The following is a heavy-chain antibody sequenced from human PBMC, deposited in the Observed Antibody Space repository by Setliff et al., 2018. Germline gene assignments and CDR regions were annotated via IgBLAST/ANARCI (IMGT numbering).Heavy chain of an antibody. V-gene: IGHV4-61*02. J-gene: IGHJ5*02. D-gene: IGHD3-16*01. Sequence: SETLSLTCTVSGGSMSSGPNYWSWIRQPAGRGLEWVGRVYTSGSTNYNPSLKSRVTISVDTSKNQFSLKLSSVTAADTAVYFCARDYQGGWFAPWGQGIMVTVSS. CDR1: GGSMSSGPNY. CDR3: ARDYQGGWFAP. CDR2: VYTSGST.